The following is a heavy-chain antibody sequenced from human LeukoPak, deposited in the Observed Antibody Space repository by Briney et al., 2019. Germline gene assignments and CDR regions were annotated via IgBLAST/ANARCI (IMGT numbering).Heavy chain of an antibody. CDR1: GYTFTGYY. D-gene: IGHD3-10*01. CDR3: ARYYYGSGTLGY. J-gene: IGHJ4*02. CDR2: INPNSGGT. V-gene: IGHV1-2*02. Sequence: ASVKVSCKASGYTFTGYYMHWVRQAPGQGLEWMGWINPNSGGTNYAQKFQGRVTMTRDTSISTAYMELSRLRSDDTAVYYCARYYYGSGTLGYWGQGTLVTVSS.